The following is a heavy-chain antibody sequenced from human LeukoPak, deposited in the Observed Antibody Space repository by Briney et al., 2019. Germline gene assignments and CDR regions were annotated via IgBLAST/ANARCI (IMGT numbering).Heavy chain of an antibody. V-gene: IGHV3-30*02. CDR3: AKSLDYYYYMDV. CDR2: IRYDGRNK. Sequence: GGSLRLSCAASGFTFSTYGMHWVRQAPETGLEGVAFIRYDGRNKYYADSVKGRFTISRDNAKNTLYLQMNSLRAEDTAVYYCAKSLDYYYYMDVWGKGTTVTVSS. CDR1: GFTFSTYG. J-gene: IGHJ6*03.